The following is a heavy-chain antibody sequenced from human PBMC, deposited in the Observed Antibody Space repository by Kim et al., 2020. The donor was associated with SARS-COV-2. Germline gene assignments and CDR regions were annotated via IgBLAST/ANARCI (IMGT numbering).Heavy chain of an antibody. V-gene: IGHV3-48*03. CDR3: ARRDYYGSGSRPVY. CDR1: GFTFSSYQ. Sequence: GGSLRLSCAASGFTFSSYQMNWVRQAPGKGREWVSYISSSCSTISSAYSVKGRFTISRDNAKNSLYLQMNSLRAEDTAVYYCARRDYYGSGSRPVYWGQGTLVTVSS. J-gene: IGHJ4*02. CDR2: ISSSCSTI. D-gene: IGHD3-10*01.